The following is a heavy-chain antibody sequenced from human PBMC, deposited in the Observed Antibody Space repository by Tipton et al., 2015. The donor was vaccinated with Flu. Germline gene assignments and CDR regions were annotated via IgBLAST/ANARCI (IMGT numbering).Heavy chain of an antibody. D-gene: IGHD6-13*01. V-gene: IGHV4-61*02. CDR1: GGFITSGSYY. J-gene: IGHJ4*02. CDR3: ARDLGSSGSFDY. Sequence: TLSLTCTVSGGFITSGSYYWSWIRQSAGKGLEWIGRIYTTGSTNYNPSLRSRVTISVDTSKNQFSLKLSSVTAADTAVYYCARDLGSSGSFDYWGQGTLVTVSS. CDR2: IYTTGST.